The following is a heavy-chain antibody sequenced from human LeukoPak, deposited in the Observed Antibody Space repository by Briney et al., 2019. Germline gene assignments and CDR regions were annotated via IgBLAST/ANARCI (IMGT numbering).Heavy chain of an antibody. CDR3: ARLYYYDSSGSFDY. CDR1: GFTLSDYY. CDR2: IYSGGST. Sequence: PGGSLRLSCAASGFTLSDYYMSWVRQAPGKGLEWVSVIYSGGSTYYADSVKGRFTISRHNSKNTLYLQMNSLRAEDTAVYYCARLYYYDSSGSFDYWGQGTLVTVSS. V-gene: IGHV3-53*04. J-gene: IGHJ4*02. D-gene: IGHD3-22*01.